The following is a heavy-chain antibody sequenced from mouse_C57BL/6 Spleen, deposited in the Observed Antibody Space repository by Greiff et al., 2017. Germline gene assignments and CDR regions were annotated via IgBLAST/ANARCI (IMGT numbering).Heavy chain of an antibody. Sequence: VQLQQSGAELVKPGASVKISCKASGYAFSSYWMNWVKQRPGKGLEWIGQIYPGDGDTNYNGKFKGKATLTADKSSSTAYMQLSSLTSEDSAVYFCARSGTTVVATPSAYWGQGTLVTVSA. V-gene: IGHV1-80*01. J-gene: IGHJ3*01. CDR1: GYAFSSYW. D-gene: IGHD1-1*01. CDR3: ARSGTTVVATPSAY. CDR2: IYPGDGDT.